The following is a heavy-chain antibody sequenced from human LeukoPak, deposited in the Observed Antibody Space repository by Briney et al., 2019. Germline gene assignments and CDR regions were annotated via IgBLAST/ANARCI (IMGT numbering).Heavy chain of an antibody. Sequence: SETLSLTCAVYGGSFSGYYWSWIRQPPGKGLEWIGEINHSGSTNYNPSLKSRVTISVDTSKNQFSLKLSSVTAADTAVYYCVRGPYYYGSGSPQDYWGQGTLVTVSS. J-gene: IGHJ4*02. D-gene: IGHD3-10*01. CDR2: INHSGST. CDR1: GGSFSGYY. CDR3: VRGPYYYGSGSPQDY. V-gene: IGHV4-34*01.